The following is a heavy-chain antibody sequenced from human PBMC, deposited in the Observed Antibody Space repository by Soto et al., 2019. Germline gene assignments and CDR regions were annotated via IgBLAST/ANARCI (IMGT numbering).Heavy chain of an antibody. CDR3: AKAYFVWSSEQTYYFDY. J-gene: IGHJ4*02. V-gene: IGHV3-23*01. CDR2: ISGSGGRS. D-gene: IGHD3-16*01. Sequence: EVQLLDSGGGLVQPGVSLRLSCAASGFTFSNYAMTWVRQGPGKGLEWVSGISGSGGRSYYADSVKGRFTISRDNSKSTVYLQMNSLRAEDTAVYYCAKAYFVWSSEQTYYFDYWGQGTLVTVSS. CDR1: GFTFSNYA.